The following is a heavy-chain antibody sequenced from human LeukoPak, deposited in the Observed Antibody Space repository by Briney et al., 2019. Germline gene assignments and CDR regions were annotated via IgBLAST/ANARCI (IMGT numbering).Heavy chain of an antibody. CDR2: ISDSGNTQ. CDR1: GFTFRSYW. D-gene: IGHD6-19*01. CDR3: AREGRQQGLDF. Sequence: GGSLRLSCAASGFTFRSYWFHWVRQAPGKGLDWVAYISDSGNTQWYADSVKGRFTISRDNTKGSLNLQMNGLRDEDTALYYCAREGRQQGLDFWGQGALVIVSS. J-gene: IGHJ4*02. V-gene: IGHV3-48*02.